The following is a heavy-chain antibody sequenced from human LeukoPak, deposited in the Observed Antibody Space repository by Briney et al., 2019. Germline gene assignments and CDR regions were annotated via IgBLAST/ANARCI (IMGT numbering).Heavy chain of an antibody. CDR1: GGTFSSYA. D-gene: IGHD7-27*01. Sequence: SVKVSCKASGGTFSSYAISWVRQAPGQGLEWMGGIIPIFGTANYAQEFQGRVTITTDESTSTAYMELSSLRSDDTAVYYCARVYLLGIDYWGQGTLVTVSS. CDR3: ARVYLLGIDY. CDR2: IIPIFGTA. V-gene: IGHV1-69*05. J-gene: IGHJ4*02.